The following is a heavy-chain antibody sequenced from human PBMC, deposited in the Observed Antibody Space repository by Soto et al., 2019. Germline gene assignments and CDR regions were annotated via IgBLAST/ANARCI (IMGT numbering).Heavy chain of an antibody. J-gene: IGHJ4*02. CDR3: ASGCSGGSCYPDY. V-gene: IGHV4-31*03. D-gene: IGHD2-15*01. Sequence: QVQLQESGPGLVKPSQTLSLTCTVSGGSISSGGYYWSWIRQHPGKGLEWIGYIYYSGSTYYNPSLKGRVTMSVDTSKNQCSLKLSSVTAADTAVYYCASGCSGGSCYPDYWGQGTLVTVSS. CDR1: GGSISSGGYY. CDR2: IYYSGST.